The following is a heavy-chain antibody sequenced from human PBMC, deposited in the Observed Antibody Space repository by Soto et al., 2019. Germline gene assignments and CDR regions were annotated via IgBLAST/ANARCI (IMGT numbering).Heavy chain of an antibody. CDR1: GFSLSTSGMC. CDR2: IDWDDDK. Sequence: SGPTLVNPTQTLTLTCTFSGFSLSTSGMCVSWIRQPPGKALEWLALIDWDDDKYYSTSLKTRLTISKDTSKNQVVLTMTNMDPVDTATYYCARIRITGTGGLPDYYYGMDVWGQGTKVTVSS. J-gene: IGHJ6*02. V-gene: IGHV2-70*01. D-gene: IGHD1-7*01. CDR3: ARIRITGTGGLPDYYYGMDV.